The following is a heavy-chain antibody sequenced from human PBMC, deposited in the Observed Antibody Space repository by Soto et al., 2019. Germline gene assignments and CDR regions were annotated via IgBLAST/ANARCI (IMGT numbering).Heavy chain of an antibody. CDR3: PRPGGGMAARPLEY. CDR2: ISAYNGNK. D-gene: IGHD6-6*01. J-gene: IGHJ4*02. V-gene: IGHV1-18*04. Sequence: QVQLVQSGGEVKKPGASVEVSCRTSGYMFTTYGISWVRQAPGQGLEWMAWISAYNGNKKYAQKFVGGGTLPTHPSTCTAAMELRNLTFDATGTYFWPRPGGGMAARPLEYWGQGTLVTVSS. CDR1: GYMFTTYG.